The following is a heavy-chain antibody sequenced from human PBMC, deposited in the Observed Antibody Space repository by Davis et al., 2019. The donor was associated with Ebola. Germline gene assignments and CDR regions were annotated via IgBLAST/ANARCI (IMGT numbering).Heavy chain of an antibody. CDR3: ARVRATGRLGPVDS. V-gene: IGHV1-18*01. Sequence: ASVKVSCKASGGTFSSYAISWVRQAPGQGLEWMGWISAYNGNTNYAQKLQGRVTMTTDTSTSTAYMELRSLRSDDTAVYYCARVRATGRLGPVDSWGQGTLVTVSS. J-gene: IGHJ4*02. D-gene: IGHD3-10*01. CDR1: GGTFSSYA. CDR2: ISAYNGNT.